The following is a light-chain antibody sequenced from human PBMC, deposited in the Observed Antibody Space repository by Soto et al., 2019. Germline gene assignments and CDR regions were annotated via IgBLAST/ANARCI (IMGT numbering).Light chain of an antibody. Sequence: QSVLTQPPSASGAPGQRIFISCSGSNSNIGNHHVNWLHQDHATAPKVVIYRTHQQPLGVPDRFSGSKSGTSASLVISGVQPDDEADYYCSTWDDRLKAVFGGGTKLTVL. CDR1: NSNIGNHH. V-gene: IGLV1-44*01. CDR3: STWDDRLKAV. J-gene: IGLJ3*02. CDR2: RTH.